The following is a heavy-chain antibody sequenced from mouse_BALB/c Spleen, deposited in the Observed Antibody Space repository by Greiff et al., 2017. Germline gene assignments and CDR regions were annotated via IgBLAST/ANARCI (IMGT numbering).Heavy chain of an antibody. Sequence: EVQGVESGGGLVKPGGSLKLSCAASGFTFSSYAMSWVRQSPEKRLEWVAEISSGGSYTYYPDTVTGRFTISRDNAKNTLYLEMSSLRSEDTAMCYCAYSEFAYWGQGTLVTVSA. D-gene: IGHD2-12*01. CDR1: GFTFSSYA. J-gene: IGHJ3*01. CDR2: ISSGGSYT. CDR3: AYSEFAY. V-gene: IGHV5-9-4*01.